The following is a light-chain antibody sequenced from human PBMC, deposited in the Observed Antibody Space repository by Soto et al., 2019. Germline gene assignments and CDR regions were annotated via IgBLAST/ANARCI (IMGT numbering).Light chain of an antibody. J-gene: IGKJ4*01. Sequence: EMGLTQSPGSRPMSTEERATLSCSASQSVSNNYLAWYQQKPGQAPRLLIYGASNRATGIPDRFSGSGSGTDFTLTISRLEPEDFAVYYCQQDSFSPLTFGGRT. V-gene: IGKV3-20*01. CDR3: QQDSFSPLT. CDR2: GAS. CDR1: QSVSNNY.